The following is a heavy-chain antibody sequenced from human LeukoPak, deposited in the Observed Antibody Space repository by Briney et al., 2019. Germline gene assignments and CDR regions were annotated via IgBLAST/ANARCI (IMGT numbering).Heavy chain of an antibody. V-gene: IGHV4-59*01. CDR3: ARGAGSGSYYPDGFDI. CDR2: IYNSGTT. Sequence: SETLSLTCTVSGASISSNYWSWVRQPPGKALEWIAYIYNSGTTKYNPSLTSRASISIDTSKNQFSPRLSSVTAADTAMYYCARGAGSGSYYPDGFDIWGQGTMVTVSS. D-gene: IGHD3-10*01. CDR1: GASISSNY. J-gene: IGHJ3*02.